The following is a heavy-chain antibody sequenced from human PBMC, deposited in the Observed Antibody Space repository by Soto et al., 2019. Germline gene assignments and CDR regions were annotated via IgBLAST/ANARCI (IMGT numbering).Heavy chain of an antibody. CDR2: ISSSSSTI. J-gene: IGHJ6*02. CDR3: ARQRTLDV. V-gene: IGHV3-48*02. CDR1: GFTFSSYS. D-gene: IGHD2-2*01. Sequence: PGGSLRLSCAVSGFTFSSYSMNWVRRAPGKGLEWVSYISSSSSTIYYADSVKGRFTISRDNAKNSLSLQMNSLRDGDTAVYYCARQRTLDVWGQGTTVTVSS.